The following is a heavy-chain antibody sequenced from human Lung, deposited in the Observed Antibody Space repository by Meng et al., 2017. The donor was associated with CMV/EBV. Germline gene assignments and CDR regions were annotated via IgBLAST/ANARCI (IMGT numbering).Heavy chain of an antibody. CDR2: INPDGSIR. CDR3: VRDLLMGP. D-gene: IGHD2-21*01. V-gene: IGHV3-74*01. Sequence: GESXKISCAASGFIFSSYWISWVRQVPGKGLVWVSCINPDGSIRRYADFVKGRFSVSRDNAKNTVSMEMNSLRAEDTAMYYCVRDLLMGPWGQGTLVTVSS. CDR1: GFIFSSYW. J-gene: IGHJ5*02.